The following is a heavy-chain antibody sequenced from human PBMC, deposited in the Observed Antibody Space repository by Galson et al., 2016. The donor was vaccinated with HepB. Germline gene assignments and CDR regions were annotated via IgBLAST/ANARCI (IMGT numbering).Heavy chain of an antibody. CDR3: AKARPITMQVVLGEADFDY. D-gene: IGHD3-22*01. CDR2: MNGSGGST. J-gene: IGHJ4*02. CDR1: GFTFSSYA. V-gene: IGHV3-23*01. Sequence: SLRLSCEASGFTFSSYAMNWVRQAPGQGLEWVSVMNGSGGSTYYADKVKGRFTISRDTSKNTPYLQMTSLRPEDTAVYYCAKARPITMQVVLGEADFDYWGQGTLVTVSS.